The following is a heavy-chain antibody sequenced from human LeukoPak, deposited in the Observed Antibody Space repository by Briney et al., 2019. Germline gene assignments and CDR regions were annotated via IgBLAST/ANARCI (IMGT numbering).Heavy chain of an antibody. CDR2: ISGSGGST. D-gene: IGHD2-2*01. CDR1: GFPFSSYA. V-gene: IGHV3-23*01. CDR3: AKLPRGYCSSTSCSYFDY. J-gene: IGHJ4*02. Sequence: GGSLRLSCAASGFPFSSYALSWIRQAPGKGLEWVSAISGSGGSTYYADSVKGRFTISRDNSKNTLYLQMNSLRAEDTAVYYCAKLPRGYCSSTSCSYFDYWGQGTLVTVSS.